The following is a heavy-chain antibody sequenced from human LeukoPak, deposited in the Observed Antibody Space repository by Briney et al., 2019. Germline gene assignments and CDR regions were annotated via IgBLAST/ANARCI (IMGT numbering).Heavy chain of an antibody. J-gene: IGHJ3*02. V-gene: IGHV5-51*01. CDR3: ARRDYGGTSAAFDI. D-gene: IGHD4-23*01. CDR1: GYNFTTYW. CDR2: IFPGDSDT. Sequence: GESPKISCKGSGYNFTTYWVAWVRHMPGKGLEWMGIIFPGDSDTRYRPSFQGQVTISADKSISTAYLQWSSLKASDTAMYYCARRDYGGTSAAFDIWGQGTMVTVSS.